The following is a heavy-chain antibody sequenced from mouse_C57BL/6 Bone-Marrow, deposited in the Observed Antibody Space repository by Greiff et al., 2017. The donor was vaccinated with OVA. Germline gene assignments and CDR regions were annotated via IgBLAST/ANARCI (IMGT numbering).Heavy chain of an antibody. CDR2: IDPSDSET. V-gene: IGHV1-52*01. Sequence: QVQLKQPGAELVRPGSSVKLSCKASGYTFTSYWMHWVKQRPIQGLEWIGNIDPSDSETHYNQKFKDKATLTVDKSSSTAYMQLSSLTSEDSAVYYCARGWLRRGYYYAMDYWGQGTSVTVSS. CDR3: ARGWLRRGYYYAMDY. CDR1: GYTFTSYW. D-gene: IGHD2-2*01. J-gene: IGHJ4*01.